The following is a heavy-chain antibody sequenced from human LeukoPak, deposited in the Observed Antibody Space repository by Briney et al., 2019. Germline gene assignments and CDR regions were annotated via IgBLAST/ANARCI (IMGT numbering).Heavy chain of an antibody. CDR2: IHYSGST. J-gene: IGHJ3*02. CDR3: ARVGTGVPDI. CDR1: GGSISSYY. Sequence: PSETLSLTCTVSGGSISSYYWSWIRQPPGKGLEWIGYIHYSGSTNYNPSLKSRVTISVDTSKNQFSLKLSSATAADTAVYYCARVGTGVPDIWGQGTMVTVSS. V-gene: IGHV4-59*12. D-gene: IGHD2-2*01.